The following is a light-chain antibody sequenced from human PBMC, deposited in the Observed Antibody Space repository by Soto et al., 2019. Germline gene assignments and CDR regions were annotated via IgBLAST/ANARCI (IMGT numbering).Light chain of an antibody. CDR3: QQYYSYPRT. V-gene: IGKV1-5*01. Sequence: DIQMTQSPSTLSASVGDGVIITCRASQSISSWLAWYQQKPGKAPKLLIYAASILQSGVPSRFSGSGSGTDFTLTISCLQSEDFATYYCQQYYSYPRTFGQGTRLEIK. J-gene: IGKJ5*01. CDR2: AAS. CDR1: QSISSW.